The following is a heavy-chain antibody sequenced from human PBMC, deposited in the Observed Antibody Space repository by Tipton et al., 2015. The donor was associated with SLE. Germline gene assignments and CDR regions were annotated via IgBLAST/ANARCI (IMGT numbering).Heavy chain of an antibody. V-gene: IGHV4-30-2*01. J-gene: IGHJ4*02. D-gene: IGHD2-21*02. CDR2: IFHSGST. Sequence: LRLSCAVSGASIGSGGYSWNWIRQPPGKGLQWIGYIFHSGSTYYNPSLKSRVTISVDTSKNQFSLKLSSVTAADTAVYYCARCDTGFDYWGQGTLVTVSS. CDR3: ARCDTGFDY. CDR1: GASIGSGGYS.